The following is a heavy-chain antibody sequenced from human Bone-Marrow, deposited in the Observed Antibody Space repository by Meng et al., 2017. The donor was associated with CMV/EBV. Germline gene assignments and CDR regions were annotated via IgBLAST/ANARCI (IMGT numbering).Heavy chain of an antibody. CDR2: IKSDGSST. D-gene: IGHD2-2*01. V-gene: IGHV3-74*01. J-gene: IGHJ4*02. CDR1: GFTLSSYW. Sequence: GGSLRLSCVAAGFTLSSYWMHWVRQAPGKGLMWVSRIKSDGSSTNYADSVKGRFTISRDNAKNTLYLQMNSLRAEDTAVYYCARGYCSSISCLFDYWGQGTLVTVSS. CDR3: ARGYCSSISCLFDY.